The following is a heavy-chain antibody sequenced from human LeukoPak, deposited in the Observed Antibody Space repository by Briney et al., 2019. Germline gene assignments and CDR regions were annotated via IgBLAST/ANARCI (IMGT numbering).Heavy chain of an antibody. CDR1: GFTFSSYS. D-gene: IGHD3-22*01. J-gene: IGHJ4*02. Sequence: GGSLRLSCAASGFTFSSYSMNRVREAPGKGLEWVSYISSSSSTIYYADSVKGRFTISRDNAKNSLYLQMNSLRAEDTAVYYCAKDASGYDSGLNFDYWGQGTLVTVSS. CDR3: AKDASGYDSGLNFDY. CDR2: ISSSSSTI. V-gene: IGHV3-48*01.